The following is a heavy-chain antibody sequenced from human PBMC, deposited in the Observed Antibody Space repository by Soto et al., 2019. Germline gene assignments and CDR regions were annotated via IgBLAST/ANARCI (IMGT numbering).Heavy chain of an antibody. Sequence: PGGSLRLSCEVSGFTFTNYVMGWVRQAPGRGLEWVSSISRSGDRTYYADSVKGRFTISRDKSKNTLFLQMNSLGAEDTALYYCAKDISLWVGGDPPGGDAFEMWGRGTTVTVS. D-gene: IGHD3-10*01. V-gene: IGHV3-23*01. CDR2: ISRSGDRT. J-gene: IGHJ3*02. CDR3: AKDISLWVGGDPPGGDAFEM. CDR1: GFTFTNYV.